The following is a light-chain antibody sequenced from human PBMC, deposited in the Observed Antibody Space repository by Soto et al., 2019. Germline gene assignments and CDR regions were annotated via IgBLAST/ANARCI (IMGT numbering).Light chain of an antibody. CDR1: QSVSSN. J-gene: IGKJ2*01. CDR3: QQYSNWPPEYT. Sequence: EIVMTQSPATLSVSPGERATLSCRASQSVSSNLAWYQQKPGQAPRLLIYGASTRATGIPARFSGSGSGTEFTLTITSLQSADFAIYYCQQYSNWPPEYTFGQGTKLEIK. CDR2: GAS. V-gene: IGKV3-15*01.